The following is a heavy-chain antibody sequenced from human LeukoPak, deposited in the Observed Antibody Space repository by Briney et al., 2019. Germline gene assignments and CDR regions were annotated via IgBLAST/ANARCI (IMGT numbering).Heavy chain of an antibody. CDR3: AKGDYDILTGYYFYFDY. V-gene: IGHV3-74*01. D-gene: IGHD3-9*01. CDR2: INSDGSST. Sequence: GGSLRLSCAASGFTFSSYWMHWVRQAPGKGLVWVSRINSDGSSTSYADSVKGRFTISRDNAKNTLYLQMNSLRAEDTAVYYCAKGDYDILTGYYFYFDYWGQGTLVTVSS. CDR1: GFTFSSYW. J-gene: IGHJ4*02.